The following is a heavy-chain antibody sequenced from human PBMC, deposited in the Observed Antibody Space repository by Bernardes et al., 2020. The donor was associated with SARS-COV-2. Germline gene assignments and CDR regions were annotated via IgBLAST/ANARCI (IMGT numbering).Heavy chain of an antibody. CDR1: GFSFRDSY. D-gene: IGHD2-15*01. CDR2: VSSGADTL. Sequence: GGSLLLSCAASGFSFRDSYMTWIRQDPGPGLAWVAYVSSGADTLYYADSVKGRFTISRDNAKNSLYLQMNSLRAEDTAVYYCARGQFCNGGSCYSADNYFDPWGQGTLVTGSA. CDR3: ARGQFCNGGSCYSADNYFDP. V-gene: IGHV3-11*01. J-gene: IGHJ5*02.